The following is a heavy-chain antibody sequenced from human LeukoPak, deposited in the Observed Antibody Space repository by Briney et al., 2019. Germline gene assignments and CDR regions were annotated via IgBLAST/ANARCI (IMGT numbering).Heavy chain of an antibody. CDR2: INDSGART. J-gene: IGHJ4*02. V-gene: IGHV3-23*01. D-gene: IGHD5-24*01. CDR1: GFTFSIYA. CDR3: ARDLIGGRWLPSGG. Sequence: TGGSLRLSCAASGFTFSIYAMSWVRQAPGKGLEWVSVINDSGARTYYADSVKGRFTISRDNSKNTLYLQMNSLRAEDTAVYYCARDLIGGRWLPSGGWGQGTLVTVSS.